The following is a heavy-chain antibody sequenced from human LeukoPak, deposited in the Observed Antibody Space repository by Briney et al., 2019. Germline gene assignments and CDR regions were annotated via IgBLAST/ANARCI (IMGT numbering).Heavy chain of an antibody. Sequence: GSLRLSCTASGFTFGDYAMSWVRQAPGKGLEWVGFIRSKAYGGTTEYTASVKGRFTISRDDSKSIAYLQMNSLKTEDTAVYYCTRDSSHDFWSGFEHWGQGTLVTVSS. V-gene: IGHV3-49*04. D-gene: IGHD3-3*01. CDR2: IRSKAYGGTT. CDR1: GFTFGDYA. J-gene: IGHJ1*01. CDR3: TRDSSHDFWSGFEH.